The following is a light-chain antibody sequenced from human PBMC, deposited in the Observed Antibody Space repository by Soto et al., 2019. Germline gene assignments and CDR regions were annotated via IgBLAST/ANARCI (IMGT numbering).Light chain of an antibody. CDR2: RNN. J-gene: IGLJ1*01. Sequence: QSVLTQPPSASGTPGQRVTISCSGSSSNIGSNYVYWYQQLPGTAPKLLIYRNNQRPSGAPDRFSGSKSGTSASLAISGLRSEDEADYYCAAWDDSLSGYVLGTATKVTV. V-gene: IGLV1-47*01. CDR3: AAWDDSLSGYV. CDR1: SSNIGSNY.